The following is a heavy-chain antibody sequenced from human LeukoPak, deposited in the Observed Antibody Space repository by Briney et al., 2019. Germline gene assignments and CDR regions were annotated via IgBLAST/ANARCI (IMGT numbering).Heavy chain of an antibody. CDR3: ARALGYCSSTSCYWVPGY. D-gene: IGHD2-2*01. CDR2: ISYDGSNK. V-gene: IGHV3-30*06. CDR1: GFTFSSYG. J-gene: IGHJ4*02. Sequence: PGGSLRLSCAASGFTFSSYGMHWVRQAPGKGLEWVAVISYDGSNKYYADSVKGRFTISRDNSKNTLYLQMNSLRAEDTAVYYCARALGYCSSTSCYWVPGYWGQGTLVTVSS.